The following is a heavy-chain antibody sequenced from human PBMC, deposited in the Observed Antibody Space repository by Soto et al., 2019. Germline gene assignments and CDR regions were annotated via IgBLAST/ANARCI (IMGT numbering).Heavy chain of an antibody. V-gene: IGHV3-53*01. CDR2: IYSGSSS. Sequence: GGSLRLSCAASGFTVSSNYMNWVRQPPGKGLEWVSIIYSGSSSYYADSVKGRFTISRDNSKNTLYLQMNSLRAEDTAVYYCAREGDAFDIWGQGTMVTVS. CDR3: AREGDAFDI. J-gene: IGHJ3*02. CDR1: GFTVSSNY.